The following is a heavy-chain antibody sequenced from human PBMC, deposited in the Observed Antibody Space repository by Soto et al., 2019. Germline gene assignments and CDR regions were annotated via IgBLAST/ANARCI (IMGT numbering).Heavy chain of an antibody. Sequence: EVQLVESGGGLVKPGGALRLSCAASGFTFSDYSMNWVRQAPGKGLEWVSSISSSSSYIYYADSVKGRFTVSRDNAKNSLSLQMNSLRAEDTAVYYCARDDWATLGLDPFDYWGQGTVVTVSS. CDR3: ARDDWATLGLDPFDY. D-gene: IGHD3-9*01. J-gene: IGHJ4*02. V-gene: IGHV3-21*01. CDR2: ISSSSSYI. CDR1: GFTFSDYS.